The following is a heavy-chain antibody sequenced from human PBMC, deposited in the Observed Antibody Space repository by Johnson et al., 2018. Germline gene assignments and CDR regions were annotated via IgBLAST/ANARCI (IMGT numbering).Heavy chain of an antibody. CDR2: ISSNGGST. CDR3: SKDFDYEGSGSYRVYYGMDV. D-gene: IGHD3-10*01. J-gene: IGHJ6*02. Sequence: VQLVQSGGGLVQPGGSLRLSCAASGFTFSNYAMHWVRQAPGKGLEYVSAISSNGGSTYYANSVKGRFTISRDNSKNTLYLQMNSLRAEDTAVYYCSKDFDYEGSGSYRVYYGMDVWGQGTTVTVSS. CDR1: GFTFSNYA. V-gene: IGHV3-64*01.